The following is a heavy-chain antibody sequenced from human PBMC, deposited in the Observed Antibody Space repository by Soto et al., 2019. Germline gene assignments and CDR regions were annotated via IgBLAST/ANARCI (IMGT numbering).Heavy chain of an antibody. V-gene: IGHV3-23*01. CDR3: AKDWYEDY. CDR1: GFTFTTYA. D-gene: IGHD6-13*01. CDR2: INTAGTT. Sequence: EVQLLESGGGLVQPGGSLRLSCAASGFTFTTYAMTWVRQAPGKGLEWLSAINTAGTTYYADSVKGRFTISRDNAKNTLYQQMDGLRAEDPAVYYCAKDWYEDYWGQGTLVTGSS. J-gene: IGHJ4*02.